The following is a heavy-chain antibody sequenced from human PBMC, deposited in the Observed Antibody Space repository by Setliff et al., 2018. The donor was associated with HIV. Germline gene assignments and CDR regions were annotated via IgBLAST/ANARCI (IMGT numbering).Heavy chain of an antibody. V-gene: IGHV1-46*01. CDR3: AREVDGLELDH. Sequence: ASVKVSCKASGYTFTNYYMHWVRQAPGQGLEWMGIIYPGGARRSYAQKFQGRVTMTWDTSTSTVYMELSSLRSEDTAVYYCAREVDGLELDHWGQGTLVTVSS. CDR1: GYTFTNYY. J-gene: IGHJ4*02. CDR2: IYPGGARR.